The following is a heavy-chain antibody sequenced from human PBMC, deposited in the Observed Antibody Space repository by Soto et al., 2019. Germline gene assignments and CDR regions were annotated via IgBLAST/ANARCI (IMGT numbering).Heavy chain of an antibody. CDR3: AKDQTDIVVVVAATHYYYGMDV. J-gene: IGHJ6*02. CDR2: ISGSGGST. V-gene: IGHV3-23*01. CDR1: GFTFSSYA. Sequence: PGCCLRLCCAASGFTFSSYAMSWVRQTPRKGLERVSAISGSGGSTYYADSVKGRFTISRDNSKNTLYLQMNSLRAEDTAVYYCAKDQTDIVVVVAATHYYYGMDVWGQGTTVTVSS. D-gene: IGHD2-15*01.